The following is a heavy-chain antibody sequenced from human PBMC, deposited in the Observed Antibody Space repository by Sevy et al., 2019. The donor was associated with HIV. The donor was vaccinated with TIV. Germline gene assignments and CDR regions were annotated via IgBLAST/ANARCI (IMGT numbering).Heavy chain of an antibody. V-gene: IGHV3-30*18. CDR1: GFTFSSYG. Sequence: GGSLRLSCAASGFTFSSYGMHWVRQAPGKGLEWVAVISYDGSNKYYADSVKGRFTISRDNSKNTLYLQMNSLRAEDTAVYYCAKDQGYYYDSSGLYYYYGMDAWGQGTTVTVSS. D-gene: IGHD3-22*01. J-gene: IGHJ6*02. CDR2: ISYDGSNK. CDR3: AKDQGYYYDSSGLYYYYGMDA.